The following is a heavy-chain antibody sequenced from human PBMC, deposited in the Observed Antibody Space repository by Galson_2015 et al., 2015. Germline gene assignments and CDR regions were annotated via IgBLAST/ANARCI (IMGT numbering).Heavy chain of an antibody. CDR1: GESVSSNSAA. V-gene: IGHV6-1*01. CDR2: TYYRSKWYT. Sequence: CAISGESVSSNSAAWNWIRQSPSRGLEWLGRTYYRSKWYTDFAVSVKGRVTINPDTSENQFSLQLDSVTPDDTAVYYCRRDSGVYYDASVWGQGTLVTVTS. J-gene: IGHJ4*02. D-gene: IGHD3-22*01. CDR3: RRDSGVYYDASV.